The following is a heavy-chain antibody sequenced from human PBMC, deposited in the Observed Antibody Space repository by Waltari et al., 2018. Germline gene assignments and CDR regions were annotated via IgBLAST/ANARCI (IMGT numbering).Heavy chain of an antibody. V-gene: IGHV3-23*01. J-gene: IGHJ4*02. Sequence: EVQLLESGGGLVQPGGSLRLSCAASGFTFSSYAMSWVRQAPGKGLEWVSAISGSGGSTYYADSVKGRFTISRDNSKNTLYLQMNSLRAEDTAVYYCAKDLGRYYDFWSGYGFDYWGQGTLVTVSS. D-gene: IGHD3-3*01. CDR2: ISGSGGST. CDR3: AKDLGRYYDFWSGYGFDY. CDR1: GFTFSSYA.